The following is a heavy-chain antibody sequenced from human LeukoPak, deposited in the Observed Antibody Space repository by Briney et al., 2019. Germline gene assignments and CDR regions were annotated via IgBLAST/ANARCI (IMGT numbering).Heavy chain of an antibody. CDR2: IRYDGSNK. D-gene: IGHD4-11*01. CDR3: AKAGSDDYSISYYFAF. CDR1: GFSFSSYG. J-gene: IGHJ4*02. V-gene: IGHV3-30*02. Sequence: GGALRLSCAASGFSFSSYGMHWVRQAPGKGLEGGAFIRYDGSNKYYADSVKGRFTISRDNSKNTLYLQMNSLRAEDTAVYYCAKAGSDDYSISYYFAFWGQGTLVTVSS.